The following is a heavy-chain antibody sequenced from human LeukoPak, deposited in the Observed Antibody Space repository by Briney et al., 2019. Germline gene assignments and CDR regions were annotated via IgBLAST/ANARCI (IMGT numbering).Heavy chain of an antibody. CDR2: IYYSGST. V-gene: IGHV4-30-4*01. Sequence: SETLSLTCTVSGGSISSGDYYWSWIRQPPGKGLEWIGYIYYSGSTYYNPSLKSRVTISVDTSKNQFSLKLSSVTAADTAVYYCARGSSSWYYFDYWGQGTLVTVSS. CDR1: GGSISSGDYY. J-gene: IGHJ4*02. CDR3: ARGSSSWYYFDY. D-gene: IGHD6-13*01.